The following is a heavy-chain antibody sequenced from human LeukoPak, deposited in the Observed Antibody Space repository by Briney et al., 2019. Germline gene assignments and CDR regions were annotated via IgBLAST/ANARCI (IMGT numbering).Heavy chain of an antibody. Sequence: SETLSLTCTVSGGSISSSSYYWGWIRQPPGKGLEWIGSIYYSGSTYYNPSLKSRVTISVDTSKNQFSLKLSSVTAADTAVYYCARDPFGSGWYYFDYWGQGTLVTVSS. CDR2: IYYSGST. V-gene: IGHV4-39*02. J-gene: IGHJ4*02. CDR3: ARDPFGSGWYYFDY. CDR1: GGSISSSSYY. D-gene: IGHD6-19*01.